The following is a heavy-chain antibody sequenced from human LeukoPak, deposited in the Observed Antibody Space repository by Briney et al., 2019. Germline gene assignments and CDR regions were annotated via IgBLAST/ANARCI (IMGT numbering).Heavy chain of an antibody. CDR2: INPNSGGT. D-gene: IGHD6-13*01. V-gene: IGHV1-2*02. Sequence: GASAKVSCKASGYTFTGYYMHWVRQAPGQGLEWMGWINPNSGGTNYAQKFQGRVTMTRDTSISTAYMELSRLRSDDTAVYYCASLVNIAAAGDDAFDIRGQGTMVTVSS. J-gene: IGHJ3*02. CDR3: ASLVNIAAAGDDAFDI. CDR1: GYTFTGYY.